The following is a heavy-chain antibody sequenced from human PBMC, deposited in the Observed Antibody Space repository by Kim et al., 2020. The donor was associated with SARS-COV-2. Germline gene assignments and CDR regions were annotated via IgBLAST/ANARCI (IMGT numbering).Heavy chain of an antibody. CDR3: ARGQGLIAMVTLVAGAFDY. CDR2: IYYSGST. CDR1: GGSISSGGYY. J-gene: IGHJ4*02. V-gene: IGHV4-31*03. Sequence: SETLSLTCTVSGGSISSGGYYWSWIRQHPGKGLEWIGYIYYSGSTYYNPSLKSRVTIPVDTSKNQFSLKLSSVTAADTAAYYCARGQGLIAMVTLVAGAFDYWGRGTLVSVSS. D-gene: IGHD3-10*01.